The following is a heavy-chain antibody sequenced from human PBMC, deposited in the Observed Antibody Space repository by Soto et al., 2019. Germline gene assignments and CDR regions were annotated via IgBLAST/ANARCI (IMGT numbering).Heavy chain of an antibody. V-gene: IGHV1-69*13. CDR2: IIPIFGTA. CDR1: GSTFSSYA. CDR3: ARRGYYDILTRYFGDPYFDY. J-gene: IGHJ4*02. Sequence: SVKVSCKASGSTFSSYAISWVRQAPGQGLEWMGGIIPIFGTANYAQKFQGRVTITADESTSTAYMELSSLRSEDTAVHYCARRGYYDILTRYFGDPYFDYWGQGTLVTVSS. D-gene: IGHD3-9*01.